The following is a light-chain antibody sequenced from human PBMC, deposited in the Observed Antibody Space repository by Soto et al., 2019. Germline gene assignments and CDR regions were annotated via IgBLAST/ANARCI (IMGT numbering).Light chain of an antibody. CDR1: QSVADNY. V-gene: IGKV3-20*01. J-gene: IGKJ1*01. CDR2: AAS. Sequence: EIVLTQSPGTLSLSPGERATLSCRASQSVADNYLAWYQQKPGQPPRLLIYAASRRATGIPDTFSGSGSGTDFTLTITRLEPEDFALYYCQQYGHSPRTFGQGTTVEIK. CDR3: QQYGHSPRT.